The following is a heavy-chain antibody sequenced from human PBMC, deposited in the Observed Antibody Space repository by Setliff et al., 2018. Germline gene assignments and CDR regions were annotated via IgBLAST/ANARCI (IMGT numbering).Heavy chain of an antibody. D-gene: IGHD1-7*01. CDR2: ISSSGTTK. V-gene: IGHV3-48*04. CDR3: ARPLHIRGTSTAYAFDI. J-gene: IGHJ3*02. Sequence: GGSLRLSCAASGFSLNSFRMTWIRQPPGKGLEWVSYISSSGTTKHYADSVKGRFTISRDDARNSMYLQMDSLRVEDTAVYYCARPLHIRGTSTAYAFDIWGQGTMVTVSS. CDR1: GFSLNSFR.